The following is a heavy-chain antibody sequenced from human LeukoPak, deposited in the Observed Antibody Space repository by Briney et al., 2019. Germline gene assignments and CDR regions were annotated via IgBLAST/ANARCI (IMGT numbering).Heavy chain of an antibody. CDR1: GGSISSGGYY. V-gene: IGHV4-30-2*01. J-gene: IGHJ3*02. CDR2: IYHSGST. Sequence: PSQTLSLTCTVSGGSISSGGYYWSWIRQPPGKGLEWIGYIYHSGSTYYNPSLKSRVTISVDRSKNQFSLKLSSVTAADTAVYYCARGSSSGRSGHDAFDIWGQGTMVTVSS. CDR3: ARGSSSGRSGHDAFDI. D-gene: IGHD2-2*01.